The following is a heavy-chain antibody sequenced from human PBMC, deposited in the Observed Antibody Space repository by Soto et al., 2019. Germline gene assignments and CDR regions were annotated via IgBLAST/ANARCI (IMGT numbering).Heavy chain of an antibody. Sequence: ETLSLTCTVSGGSISSNYWSWIRQPPGKGLEWIGYIYYSGSTNYNPSLKSRVTISVDASKNQFSLKLSSVTAADTAVYYCARQAGYYDILTGSQLPGWFDPWGQGTLVTVSS. CDR1: GGSISSNY. CDR3: ARQAGYYDILTGSQLPGWFDP. D-gene: IGHD3-9*01. V-gene: IGHV4-59*08. CDR2: IYYSGST. J-gene: IGHJ5*02.